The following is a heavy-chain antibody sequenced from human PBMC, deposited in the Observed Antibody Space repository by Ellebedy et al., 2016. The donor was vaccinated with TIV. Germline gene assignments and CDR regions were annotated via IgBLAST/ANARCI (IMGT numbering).Heavy chain of an antibody. J-gene: IGHJ4*02. CDR2: VWYDGSEE. V-gene: IGHV3-33*01. Sequence: GESLNISCAASGFMFSNYGMHWVRQPPGKRLGWVAGVWYDGSEEDYAESVRGRYAISRDNSMNTLYLQMNSLRAEDTAVYYCARDPGGPSKLMYYFDYWGQGTLVTVSS. D-gene: IGHD2-8*01. CDR3: ARDPGGPSKLMYYFDY. CDR1: GFMFSNYG.